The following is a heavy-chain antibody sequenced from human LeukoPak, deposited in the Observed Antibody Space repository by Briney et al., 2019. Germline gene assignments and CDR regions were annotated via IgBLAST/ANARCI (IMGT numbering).Heavy chain of an antibody. V-gene: IGHV1-2*02. CDR2: INPNSGGT. CDR1: GYTFTGYY. D-gene: IGHD2-2*01. CDR3: ARDRGSEYCSSTSCYHYYYYMDV. J-gene: IGHJ6*03. Sequence: ASVKVSCKASGYTFTGYYMHWVRQAPGQGLEWMGWINPNSGGTNYAQKFQGRVTMTRDTSISTAYVELSRLRSDDTAVYYCARDRGSEYCSSTSCYHYYYYMDVWAKGTTVTVSS.